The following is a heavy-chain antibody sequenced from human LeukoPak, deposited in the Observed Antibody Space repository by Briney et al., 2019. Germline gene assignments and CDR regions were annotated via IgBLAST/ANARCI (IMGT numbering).Heavy chain of an antibody. Sequence: GESLXXSFKGXXYSFTSYWIGWVRQMPGKGVEWMGIIYPGDSDTRYSPSFQGQVTISAEKYISTAYLQWSSLKASDTAMYYCARGYLAAFDAFDIWGQGTMVTVSS. CDR3: ARGYLAAFDAFDI. J-gene: IGHJ3*02. CDR1: XYSFTSYW. CDR2: IYPGDSDT. D-gene: IGHD3-22*01. V-gene: IGHV5-51*01.